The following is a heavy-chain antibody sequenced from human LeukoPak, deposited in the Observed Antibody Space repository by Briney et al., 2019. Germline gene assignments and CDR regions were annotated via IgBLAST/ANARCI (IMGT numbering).Heavy chain of an antibody. D-gene: IGHD5-24*01. CDR1: GFTFNTYT. Sequence: GGSLRLSCAASGFTFNTYTMNWVRQAPGKGLEWVANINQDASRKYYAGSVTGRFSVSRDNAQNSLHLQMDSLRAEDTAVYYCVREGPNLFEYWGQGTLVTVSS. CDR2: INQDASRK. J-gene: IGHJ4*02. CDR3: VREGPNLFEY. V-gene: IGHV3-7*03.